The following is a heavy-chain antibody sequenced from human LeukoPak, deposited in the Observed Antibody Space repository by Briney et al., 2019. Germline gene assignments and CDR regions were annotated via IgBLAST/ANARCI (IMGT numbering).Heavy chain of an antibody. Sequence: SETLSFTCAVSGGSISSYYWSWIRQPPGRGLEWIGSIHYSGSTSYNSSLKSRVTISIDTSKNQFSLKLSSVTPADTAVYYCARQVYSSSWSYYFEYWGQGILVTVSS. CDR1: GGSISSYY. V-gene: IGHV4-59*01. J-gene: IGHJ4*02. CDR3: ARQVYSSSWSYYFEY. D-gene: IGHD6-13*01. CDR2: IHYSGST.